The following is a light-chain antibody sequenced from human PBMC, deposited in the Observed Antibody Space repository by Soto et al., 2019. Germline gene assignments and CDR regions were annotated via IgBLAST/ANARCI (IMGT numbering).Light chain of an antibody. CDR1: QSISNW. V-gene: IGKV1-5*03. CDR3: QQYNNYPLT. CDR2: TAS. J-gene: IGKJ4*02. Sequence: IQMTQSPSSLSASVGDRVIITCRASQSISNWLAWYQQKPGKAPELLIYTASSLESGFPSRFSGSGSETELILTISSLQPDDVGTYFCQQYNNYPLTFGGGTKVDIK.